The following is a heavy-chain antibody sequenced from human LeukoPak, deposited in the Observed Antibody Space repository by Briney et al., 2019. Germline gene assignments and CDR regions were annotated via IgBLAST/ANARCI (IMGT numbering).Heavy chain of an antibody. J-gene: IGHJ4*02. Sequence: GVSLRLSCAASGLTFSAYGMQWVRQAPGKGREWVAFIRNDGSIKYYADSVKGRFTVSRDNSKNTLYVQMNSLSAEDTAVYYCAKDTPIPYFDYWGQGTLVSVSS. CDR3: AKDTPIPYFDY. CDR1: GLTFSAYG. V-gene: IGHV3-30*02. CDR2: IRNDGSIK. D-gene: IGHD2-21*01.